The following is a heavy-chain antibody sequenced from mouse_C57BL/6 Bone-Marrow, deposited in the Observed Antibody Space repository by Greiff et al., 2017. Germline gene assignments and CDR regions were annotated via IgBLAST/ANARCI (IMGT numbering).Heavy chain of an antibody. D-gene: IGHD1-1*01. Sequence: QVQLQQSGAELMKPGASVKLSCKATGYTFTGYWIEWVKQRPGHGLEWIGEIYPRSGNTYYNEKFKGKATLTADKSSSTAYMELRSLTSEDSAVYFCARSVAWFAYWGQGTLVTVSA. CDR3: ARSVAWFAY. CDR2: IYPRSGNT. V-gene: IGHV1-9*01. CDR1: GYTFTGYW. J-gene: IGHJ3*01.